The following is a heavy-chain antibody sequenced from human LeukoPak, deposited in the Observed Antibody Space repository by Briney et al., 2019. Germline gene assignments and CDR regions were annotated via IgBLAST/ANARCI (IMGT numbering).Heavy chain of an antibody. V-gene: IGHV3-23*01. J-gene: IGHJ6*02. CDR3: ARGEFAWIQGSYGMNV. CDR2: ISGSGGST. D-gene: IGHD5-18*01. Sequence: GGSLRLSCAASGFTFSSYAMSWVRQAPGKGLEWVSAISGSGGSTYYADSVKGRFTISRDNSKNTLYLQMNSLRAEDTAVYYCARGEFAWIQGSYGMNVWGQGTTVTVSS. CDR1: GFTFSSYA.